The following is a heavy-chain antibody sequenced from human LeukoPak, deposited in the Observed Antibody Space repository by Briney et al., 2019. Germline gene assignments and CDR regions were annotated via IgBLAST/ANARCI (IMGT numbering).Heavy chain of an antibody. D-gene: IGHD5-24*01. V-gene: IGHV1-2*02. CDR2: ITPSGGT. CDR1: GYTFTGYY. J-gene: IGHJ4*02. Sequence: GASVKVSCKASGYTFTGYYVHWVRQDPGQGLEWMGWITPSGGTNYPQKFQGRVAITRDTSITTAYMDLSRLTSDDTAVYYCARDRYGDGFAHFDYWGQGALVTVSS. CDR3: ARDRYGDGFAHFDY.